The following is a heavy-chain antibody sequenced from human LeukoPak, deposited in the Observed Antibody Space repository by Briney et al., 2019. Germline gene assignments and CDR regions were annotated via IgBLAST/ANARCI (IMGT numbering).Heavy chain of an antibody. CDR2: ITSNSANM. J-gene: IGHJ4*02. D-gene: IGHD3-10*01. CDR1: GLTFNKYY. CDR3: AREAYGSGNYPFDL. Sequence: GGSLRLSCSASGLTFNKYYMNWVRQAPGKGLEWVSSITSNSANMYYGDSVKGRFTISRDNAKNSLYLQMNSLRAEDTAVYYCAREAYGSGNYPFDLWGQGTLVTVFS. V-gene: IGHV3-21*01.